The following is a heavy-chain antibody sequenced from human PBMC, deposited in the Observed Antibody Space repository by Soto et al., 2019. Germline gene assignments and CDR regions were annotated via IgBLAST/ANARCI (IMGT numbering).Heavy chain of an antibody. CDR1: GYTFTSYD. D-gene: IGHD6-6*01. J-gene: IGHJ5*02. V-gene: IGHV1-8*01. CDR3: ARGPDSSSLQNWFDP. CDR2: MNPNSGNT. Sequence: ASVKVSCKAFGYTFTSYDINWVRQATGQGLEWMGWMNPNSGNTGYAQKFQGRVTMTRNTSISTAYMELSSLRSEDTAVYYCARGPDSSSLQNWFDPWGQGTLVTVSS.